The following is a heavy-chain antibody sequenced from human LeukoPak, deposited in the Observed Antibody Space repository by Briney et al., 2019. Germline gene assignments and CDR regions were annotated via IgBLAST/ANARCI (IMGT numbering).Heavy chain of an antibody. D-gene: IGHD6-13*01. V-gene: IGHV4-30-2*01. J-gene: IGHJ4*02. Sequence: SETLSLTCTVSGGSISSGGYYWSWIRQPPGKGLEWIGYIYHSGSTYYNPSLKSRVTISVDKSKNQFSLKLSSVTAADTAVYYCARGHRYSSSLVGYFDYWGQGTLVTVSS. CDR2: IYHSGST. CDR1: GGSISSGGYY. CDR3: ARGHRYSSSLVGYFDY.